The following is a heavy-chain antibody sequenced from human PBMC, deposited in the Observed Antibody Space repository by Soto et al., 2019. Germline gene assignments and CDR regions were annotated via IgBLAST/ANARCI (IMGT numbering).Heavy chain of an antibody. V-gene: IGHV4-39*01. Sequence: PSETLSLTCTVSGGSISSSSYYWGWLRQPPGKGLEWIGSIYYSGSTYYNPSLKSRVTISVDTSKNQFSLKLRSVTAADTAVYYCARGVWFGELWYYYYGMDVWGQGTTVTVSS. CDR3: ARGVWFGELWYYYYGMDV. D-gene: IGHD3-10*01. J-gene: IGHJ6*02. CDR1: GGSISSSSYY. CDR2: IYYSGST.